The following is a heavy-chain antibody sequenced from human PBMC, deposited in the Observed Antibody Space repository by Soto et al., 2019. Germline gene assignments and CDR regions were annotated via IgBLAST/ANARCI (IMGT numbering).Heavy chain of an antibody. CDR2: VHPSGGNT. V-gene: IGHV1-46*01. J-gene: IGHJ4*02. CDR1: GYSFTAYF. CDR3: ARAPYSSSSFFFDY. D-gene: IGHD6-6*01. Sequence: ASVKVSCKASGYSFTAYFMHWVRQAPGKGLEWMGIVHPSGGNTNYAQKFQGRVTMTWDTSTTTVYMELSSLRSDDTAVYYCARAPYSSSSFFFDYWGKVTPGTVAS.